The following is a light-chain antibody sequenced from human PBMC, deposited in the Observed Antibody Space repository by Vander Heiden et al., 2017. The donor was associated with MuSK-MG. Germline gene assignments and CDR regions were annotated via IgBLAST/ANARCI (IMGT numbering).Light chain of an antibody. J-gene: IGKJ1*01. CDR3: QHYTCFPLT. V-gene: IGKV1-5*03. CDR2: QAS. CDR1: QNIHGW. Sequence: DIQLTPFPSTLSASVGDRGTIICRSSQNIHGWLDWYQQKRREAPKLLISQASSLESGVPSRFSGSGSGTDFTLIISSLQPDDFATYYCQHYTCFPLTFGQGTTVXI.